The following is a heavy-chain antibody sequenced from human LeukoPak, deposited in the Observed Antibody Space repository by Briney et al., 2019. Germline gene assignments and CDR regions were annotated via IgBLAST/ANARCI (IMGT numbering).Heavy chain of an antibody. Sequence: ASLKVSCKASGYIISTYDVNWVRQATGQGLEWVAWMNPDSGDTGYAQKFRGRVTMTRNTSTNKAYMELSSLKSEDTAVYYCAREAIVEAKDAFDIWGQGTMVIVSP. D-gene: IGHD2-15*01. CDR2: MNPDSGDT. J-gene: IGHJ3*02. CDR1: GYIISTYD. CDR3: AREAIVEAKDAFDI. V-gene: IGHV1-8*01.